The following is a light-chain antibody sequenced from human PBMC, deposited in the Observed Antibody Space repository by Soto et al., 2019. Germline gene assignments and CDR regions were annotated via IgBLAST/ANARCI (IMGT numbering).Light chain of an antibody. V-gene: IGKV3-15*01. J-gene: IGKJ2*01. CDR3: QHYDGWPPYT. CDR1: QSVGSN. CDR2: GAS. Sequence: EVVMTQSPATLSVAPGERATLSCRASQSVGSNVAWFQQKPGQAPRLLIYGASTRAFGMPARFSGSGSGTDFTLTISSLQSDDFAVYYCQHYDGWPPYTFGQGTKLEIK.